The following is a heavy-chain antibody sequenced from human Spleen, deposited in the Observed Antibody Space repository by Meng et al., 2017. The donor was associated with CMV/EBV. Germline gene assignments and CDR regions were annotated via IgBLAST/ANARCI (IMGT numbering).Heavy chain of an antibody. Sequence: ASVKVSCKASGYTFTAHSFHWVRQAPGQGLEWIGWIHPHRGDTNYAQQFQGRVTLTRDTSINTGYMELTRLTSDDTAVYYCASDNNWGPDYWGQGTLVTVSS. J-gene: IGHJ4*02. CDR1: GYTFTAHS. CDR3: ASDNNWGPDY. D-gene: IGHD7-27*01. V-gene: IGHV1-2*02. CDR2: IHPHRGDT.